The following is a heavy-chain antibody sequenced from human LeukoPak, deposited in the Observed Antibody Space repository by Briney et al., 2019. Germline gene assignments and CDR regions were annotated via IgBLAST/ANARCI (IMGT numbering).Heavy chain of an antibody. D-gene: IGHD2-15*01. V-gene: IGHV3-49*04. CDR1: GFTFGDYA. CDR3: TRGSPGWFEDAFDI. J-gene: IGHJ3*02. Sequence: GGSLRLSCTASGFTFGDYAMSWVRQAPGKGLEWVGFIRSKAYGGTTEYAASVKGRFTISRDDSKSIAYLQMSSLKTEDTAVYYCTRGSPGWFEDAFDIWGQGTMVTVSS. CDR2: IRSKAYGGTT.